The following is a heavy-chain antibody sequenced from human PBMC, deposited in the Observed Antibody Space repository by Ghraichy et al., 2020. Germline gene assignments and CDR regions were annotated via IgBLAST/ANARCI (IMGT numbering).Heavy chain of an antibody. CDR3: AKGSPSSYSSHDY. D-gene: IGHD3-22*01. CDR2: LSGSGDTT. V-gene: IGHV3-23*01. CDR1: GFTLSNFA. J-gene: IGHJ4*02. Sequence: GGSLRLSCGASGFTLSNFAMNWVRQAPGKGLEWVSTLSGSGDTTYYADSVKGRFTISRDNSKNTLFLEMSSLRLEDTAVYYCAKGSPSSYSSHDYWGQGTLVTVSS.